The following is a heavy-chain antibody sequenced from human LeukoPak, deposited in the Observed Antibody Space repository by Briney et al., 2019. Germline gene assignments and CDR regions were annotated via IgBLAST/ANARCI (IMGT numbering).Heavy chain of an antibody. V-gene: IGHV1-2*06. Sequence: ASVRVSCKASVYTFTGYYMHWVRQAPGKGLECRGRKNPNSGGTNYAQKFQGRVTMTRDTSISTAYMELSRLRSDDTAVYYCARVPRPQSYRHDHWRQPSLATVSS. CDR3: ARVPRPQSYRHDH. J-gene: IGHJ4*02. CDR2: KNPNSGGT. CDR1: VYTFTGYY. D-gene: IGHD1-14*01.